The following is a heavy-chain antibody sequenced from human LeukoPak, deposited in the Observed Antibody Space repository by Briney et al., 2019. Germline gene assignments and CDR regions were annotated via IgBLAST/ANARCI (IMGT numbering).Heavy chain of an antibody. J-gene: IGHJ4*02. CDR3: ARGLDGSFDY. CDR1: GFTFSSYW. Sequence: PGGSLGLSCAASGFTFSSYWMHWVRQAPGKGLVWVSRIYIDGSSTSYADSVKGRFTISRDNAKNTLYLQMNSLRDEDTAVYYCARGLDGSFDYWGLGTLVTVSS. CDR2: IYIDGSST. D-gene: IGHD1-14*01. V-gene: IGHV3-74*01.